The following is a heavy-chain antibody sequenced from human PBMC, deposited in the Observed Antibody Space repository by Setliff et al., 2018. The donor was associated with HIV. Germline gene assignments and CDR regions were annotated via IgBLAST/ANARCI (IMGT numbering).Heavy chain of an antibody. CDR3: ARDYCGGDCYFPYYYYGMDV. J-gene: IGHJ6*02. Sequence: PSETLSLTCSVSGGSISSSSYYWGWIRQPPGKGLEWIGSIYYSGSSKYNPSLKSRVTISVDTSKNQFSLKLSSVTAADTAVYYCARDYCGGDCYFPYYYYGMDVWGQGTTVTVSS. D-gene: IGHD2-21*02. CDR2: IYYSGSS. V-gene: IGHV4-39*07. CDR1: GGSISSSSYY.